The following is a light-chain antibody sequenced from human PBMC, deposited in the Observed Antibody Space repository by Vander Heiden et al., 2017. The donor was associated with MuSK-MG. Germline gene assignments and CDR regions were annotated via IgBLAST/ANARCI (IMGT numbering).Light chain of an antibody. Sequence: VFTESPATLSVSPGDRATLSCRASQSVSSYLAWYQQKPGQAPRLLIYGASTRATGIPARFSGSGSGTDFTLTISSLQSEDFAVYYCQQGNNWPLTFGGGTKVEI. CDR2: GAS. J-gene: IGKJ4*01. V-gene: IGKV3-11*01. CDR3: QQGNNWPLT. CDR1: QSVSSY.